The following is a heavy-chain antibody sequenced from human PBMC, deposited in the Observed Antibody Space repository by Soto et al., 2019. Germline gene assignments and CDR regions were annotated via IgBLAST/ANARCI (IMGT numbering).Heavy chain of an antibody. CDR3: TKEEVVVVNWFDP. J-gene: IGHJ5*02. CDR2: IKSKTDGGTT. Sequence: EVQLVESGGGLVKPGGSLRLSCAASGFTFSNAWMSWVRQAPGKGLEWVGRIKSKTDGGTTDYAAPVKGRFTISRDDSNNTLYLQMKSLKTEDTAVYYCTKEEVVVVNWFDPWGQGTLVTVSS. V-gene: IGHV3-15*01. CDR1: GFTFSNAW. D-gene: IGHD3-22*01.